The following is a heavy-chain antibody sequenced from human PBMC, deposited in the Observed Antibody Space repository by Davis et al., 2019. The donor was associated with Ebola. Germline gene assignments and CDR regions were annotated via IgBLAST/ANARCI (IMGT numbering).Heavy chain of an antibody. CDR3: ARGPRAGYYYYGMDV. Sequence: SVKVSCKASGGTFSSYAISWVRQAPGQGLEWMGRIIPILGIANYAQKFQGRVTITADKSTSTAYMELSRLRSEDTAVYYCARGPRAGYYYYGMDVWGQGTTVTVSS. J-gene: IGHJ6*02. V-gene: IGHV1-69*04. CDR2: IIPILGIA. CDR1: GGTFSSYA.